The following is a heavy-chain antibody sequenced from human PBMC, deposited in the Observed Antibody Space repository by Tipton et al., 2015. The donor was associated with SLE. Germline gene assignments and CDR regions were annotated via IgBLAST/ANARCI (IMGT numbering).Heavy chain of an antibody. D-gene: IGHD2-15*01. V-gene: IGHV4-34*01. J-gene: IGHJ3*02. Sequence: TLSLTCAVYGGSFSGYYWSWIRQPPGKGLEWIGEINHSGSTNYNPSLKSRVTISVDTSKNQFSLKLSSVTAADTALYYCARVLLVDLGNDAFDIWGQGTMVTVSS. CDR1: GGSFSGYY. CDR2: INHSGST. CDR3: ARVLLVDLGNDAFDI.